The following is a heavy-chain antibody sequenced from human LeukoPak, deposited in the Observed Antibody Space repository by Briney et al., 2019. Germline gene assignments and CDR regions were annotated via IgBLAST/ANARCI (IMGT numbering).Heavy chain of an antibody. J-gene: IGHJ4*02. Sequence: GGSLRLSCAASGFTFSDYYMSWIRRAPGKGLEWVSYISTSGSTIYYADSVKGRFTISRDNAKNSLYLQMNSLRAEDTAVYYCARDYSGSAGDFDYWGQGTLVTVSS. CDR2: ISTSGSTI. D-gene: IGHD1-26*01. CDR1: GFTFSDYY. CDR3: ARDYSGSAGDFDY. V-gene: IGHV3-11*04.